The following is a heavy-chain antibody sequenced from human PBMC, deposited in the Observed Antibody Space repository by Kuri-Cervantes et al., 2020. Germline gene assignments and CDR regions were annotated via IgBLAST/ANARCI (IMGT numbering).Heavy chain of an antibody. V-gene: IGHV3-30*02. Sequence: GESLKIPCAASGFTVSSSGMHWVRQAPGKGLEWVAFIRYDGSNNYYADPVKGRFTISRDNSKNTLYLQMNSLRDEDTAVYYCAKDLKGAGGSGSYYASALDYWGQGSLVTVSS. CDR2: IRYDGSNN. CDR1: GFTVSSSG. CDR3: AKDLKGAGGSGSYYASALDY. D-gene: IGHD3-10*01. J-gene: IGHJ4*02.